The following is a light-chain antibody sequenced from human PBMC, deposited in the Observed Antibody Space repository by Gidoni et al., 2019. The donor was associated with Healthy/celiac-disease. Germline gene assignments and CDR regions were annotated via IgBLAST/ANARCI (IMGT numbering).Light chain of an antibody. CDR3: QQYYSYPYT. CDR2: AAS. CDR1: QGISSY. V-gene: IGKV1-8*01. Sequence: AIRMTQSPSSFSASTGERGTSTCRASQGISSYLAWYQQKPGKAPKLLIYAASPLQSGVPSRFRGSGSGTDFTLTISCLQSEDFATYYGQQYYSYPYTFGQGTKLEIK. J-gene: IGKJ2*01.